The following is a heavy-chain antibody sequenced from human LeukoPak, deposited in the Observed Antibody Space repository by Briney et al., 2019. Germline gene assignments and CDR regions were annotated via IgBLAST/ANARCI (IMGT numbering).Heavy chain of an antibody. J-gene: IGHJ4*02. Sequence: SETLSLTCAVYGVSFSGYYWSWIRQPPGKGLEWIGEIDHSGSTNYNPSLKSRVTISVDTSKNQFSLKLCSVTAADTAVYYCARAIAVAGLLYYFDYWGQGTLVTVSS. CDR3: ARAIAVAGLLYYFDY. D-gene: IGHD6-19*01. V-gene: IGHV4-34*01. CDR2: IDHSGST. CDR1: GVSFSGYY.